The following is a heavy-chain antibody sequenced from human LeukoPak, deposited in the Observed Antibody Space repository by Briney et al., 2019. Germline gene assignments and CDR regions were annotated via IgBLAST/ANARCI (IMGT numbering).Heavy chain of an antibody. D-gene: IGHD6-25*01. CDR2: IYHTGST. CDR1: GGSISSYY. J-gene: IGHJ4*02. V-gene: IGHV4-59*01. CDR3: ARRGRNSSGWQDYL. Sequence: SETLSLTCTVSGGSISSYYWSWIRQPPGKGLEWIANIYHTGSTNYNPSLSSRVTISIDTAKNQFSLKLTAVTAADTAVYYCARRGRNSSGWQDYLWGQGTLVTVSS.